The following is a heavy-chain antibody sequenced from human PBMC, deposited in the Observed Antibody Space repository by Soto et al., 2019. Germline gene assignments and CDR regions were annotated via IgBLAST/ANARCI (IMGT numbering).Heavy chain of an antibody. CDR1: GGSISSGDYY. J-gene: IGHJ4*02. CDR3: ARAQGSGFLVS. V-gene: IGHV4-30-4*01. D-gene: IGHD3-10*01. Sequence: QVQLQESGPGLVKPSQTLSLTCTVSGGSISSGDYYWSWIRQPPGKGLEWIGYIYYSGSTYYNPSRKRRGTISVDTSKNQCSLKLSSVTAADTAVYYCARAQGSGFLVSWGQGTLVTVSS. CDR2: IYYSGST.